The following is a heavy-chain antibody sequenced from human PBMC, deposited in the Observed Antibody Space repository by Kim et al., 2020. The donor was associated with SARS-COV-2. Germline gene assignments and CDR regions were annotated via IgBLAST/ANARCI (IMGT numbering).Heavy chain of an antibody. CDR1: GFTFSSYS. CDR2: ISSSSSYI. Sequence: GGSLRLPCAASGFTFSSYSMNWVRQAPGKGLEWVSSISSSSSYIYYADSVKGRFTISRDNAKNSLYLQMNSLRAEDTAVYYCARDRVTTWTIPYYYYGMDVWGQGTTVTVSS. J-gene: IGHJ6*02. CDR3: ARDRVTTWTIPYYYYGMDV. D-gene: IGHD4-17*01. V-gene: IGHV3-21*01.